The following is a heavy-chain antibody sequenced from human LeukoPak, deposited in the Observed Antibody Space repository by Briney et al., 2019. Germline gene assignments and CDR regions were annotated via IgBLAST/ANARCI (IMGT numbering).Heavy chain of an antibody. Sequence: PSETLSLTCTVSGGSISSGSYYWSWIRQPAGKGLEWIGRIYTSGSTNYNPSLKSRVTISVDTSKNQFSLKLSSVTAADTAVYYCARDKHYYDSSGYFVNAFDIWGQGTMVTVSS. CDR2: IYTSGST. CDR1: GGSISSGSYY. J-gene: IGHJ3*02. CDR3: ARDKHYYDSSGYFVNAFDI. V-gene: IGHV4-61*02. D-gene: IGHD3-22*01.